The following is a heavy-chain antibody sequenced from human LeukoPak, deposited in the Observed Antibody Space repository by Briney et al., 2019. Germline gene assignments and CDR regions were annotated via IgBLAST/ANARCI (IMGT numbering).Heavy chain of an antibody. CDR1: GGSFSGYY. CDR3: ARGLRRDGYNRRLMPDHDAFDI. J-gene: IGHJ3*02. D-gene: IGHD5-24*01. Sequence: TSETLSLTCAVYGGSFSGYYWSWIRQPPGKGLEWIGEINHSGSTNYNPSLKSRVTISVDTSKNQFSLKLSSVTAADTAVYYCARGLRRDGYNRRLMPDHDAFDIWGQGTTVTVSS. CDR2: INHSGST. V-gene: IGHV4-34*01.